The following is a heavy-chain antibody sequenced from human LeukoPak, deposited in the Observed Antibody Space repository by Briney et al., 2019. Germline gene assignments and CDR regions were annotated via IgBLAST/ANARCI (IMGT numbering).Heavy chain of an antibody. CDR1: RATFSSYA. J-gene: IGHJ3*02. D-gene: IGHD2-21*01. V-gene: IGHV1-69*01. CDR3: ATWTLRPGILWWADAFDI. Sequence: AFVKVSCKASRATFSSYAISWVRQAPGHGLEWRGGIIPIFGTANYAQKFQGRVTITAYESTSTAYMELSSLRAEDTAVYYCATWTLRPGILWWADAFDIWGQGTMVTVSS. CDR2: IIPIFGTA.